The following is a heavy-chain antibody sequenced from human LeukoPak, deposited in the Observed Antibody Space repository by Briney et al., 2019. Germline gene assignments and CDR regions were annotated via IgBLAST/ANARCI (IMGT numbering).Heavy chain of an antibody. CDR3: ARGRYVTTRGGAAAGFLDY. CDR2: INHGGST. V-gene: IGHV4-34*01. D-gene: IGHD6-13*01. J-gene: IGHJ4*02. Sequence: SETLSLTCAVSGGAFSGHYWNWIRQPPGKGLEWIGEINHGGSTNYNPSLKSRVTISVDTSQNQFSLRLSSVTAADTAVYYCARGRYVTTRGGAAAGFLDYWGQGTLVTVST. CDR1: GGAFSGHY.